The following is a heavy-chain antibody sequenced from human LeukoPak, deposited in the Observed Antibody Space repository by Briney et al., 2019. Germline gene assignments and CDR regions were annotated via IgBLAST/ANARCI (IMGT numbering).Heavy chain of an antibody. CDR3: ARDVYSSVAFDI. V-gene: IGHV3-66*01. CDR1: GFTVSSNY. CDR2: IYSGGST. D-gene: IGHD6-25*01. J-gene: IGHJ3*02. Sequence: GGSLRLSCAASGFTVSSNYMSWVRQAPGKGLEWFSVIYSGGSTYYADSVKGRFTISRDNSKNTLYLQMNSLRAEDTAVYYCARDVYSSVAFDIWGQGTMVTVSS.